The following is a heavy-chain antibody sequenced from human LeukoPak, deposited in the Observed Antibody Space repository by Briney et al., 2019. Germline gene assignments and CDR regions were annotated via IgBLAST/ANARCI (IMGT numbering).Heavy chain of an antibody. Sequence: GGSLRLSCAVSGFTFKKHAIHWVRQAPGKGLEWVAFISWDGNTKYYADSVKGRFTISRDNSQNTLDLQMNSLRAEDTAVYYCARDLSERYSTDYWGQGTLVTVSS. D-gene: IGHD1-26*01. CDR3: ARDLSERYSTDY. V-gene: IGHV3-30-3*01. CDR2: ISWDGNTK. CDR1: GFTFKKHA. J-gene: IGHJ4*02.